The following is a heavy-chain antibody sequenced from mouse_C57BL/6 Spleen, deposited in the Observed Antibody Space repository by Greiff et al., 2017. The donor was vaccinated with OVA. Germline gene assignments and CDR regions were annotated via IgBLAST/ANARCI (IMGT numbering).Heavy chain of an antibody. V-gene: IGHV1-80*01. CDR1: GYAFSSYW. D-gene: IGHD1-1*01. J-gene: IGHJ3*01. Sequence: VMLVESGAELVKPGASVKISCKASGYAFSSYWMNWVKQRPGKGLEWIGQIYPGDGDTNYNGKFKGKATMTADKSSSTAYMQLSRLASEDSAVYFCARSKATVVEGFAYWGQGTLVTVSA. CDR2: IYPGDGDT. CDR3: ARSKATVVEGFAY.